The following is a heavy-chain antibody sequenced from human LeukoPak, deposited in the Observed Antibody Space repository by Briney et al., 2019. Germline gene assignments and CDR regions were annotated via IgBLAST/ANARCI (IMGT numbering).Heavy chain of an antibody. Sequence: PSETLSLTCTVSGGSISSYYWSWIRQPPGKGLEWIGYIYYSGSTNYSPSLKSRVTISVDTSKNQFSLKLSSVTAADTAVYYCARLYGNWFDPWGQGTLVTVSS. J-gene: IGHJ5*02. CDR2: IYYSGST. CDR3: ARLYGNWFDP. V-gene: IGHV4-59*01. D-gene: IGHD2-8*01. CDR1: GGSISSYY.